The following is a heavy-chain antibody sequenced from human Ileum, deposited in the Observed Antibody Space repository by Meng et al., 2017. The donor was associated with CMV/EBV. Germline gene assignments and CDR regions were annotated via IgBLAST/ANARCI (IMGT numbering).Heavy chain of an antibody. D-gene: IGHD2-2*02. V-gene: IGHV1-18*01. CDR3: ARSRGIVVVPAAIGGWFDP. CDR2: ISAYNGNT. Sequence: TFTSYGISWVRQAPGQGLEWMGWISAYNGNTNYAQKLKGRVTMTTDTSTSTAYMELRSLRSDDTAVYYCARSRGIVVVPAAIGGWFDPWGQGTLVIVSS. J-gene: IGHJ5*02. CDR1: TFTSYG.